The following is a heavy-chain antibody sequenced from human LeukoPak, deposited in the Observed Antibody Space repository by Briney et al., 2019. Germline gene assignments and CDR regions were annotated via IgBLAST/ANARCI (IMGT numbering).Heavy chain of an antibody. J-gene: IGHJ6*03. V-gene: IGHV3-30*04. Sequence: GRSLRLSCAASGFTFSSYAMHWVRQAPGKGLEWVAVISYDGSNKYYADSVKGRFTTSRDNSKNTLYLQMNSLRAEDTAVYYCARNGYCSGGSCYNYYMDVWGKGTTVTVSS. CDR3: ARNGYCSGGSCYNYYMDV. CDR1: GFTFSSYA. CDR2: ISYDGSNK. D-gene: IGHD2-15*01.